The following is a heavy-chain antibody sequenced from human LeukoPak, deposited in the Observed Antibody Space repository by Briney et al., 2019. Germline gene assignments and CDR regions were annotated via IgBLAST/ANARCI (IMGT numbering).Heavy chain of an antibody. CDR2: FDPEDGET. J-gene: IGHJ4*02. V-gene: IGHV1-24*01. CDR3: ATVWVGATQAGALDYFDY. CDR1: GYTLTELS. D-gene: IGHD1-26*01. Sequence: GASVKVSCKVSGYTLTELSMHWVRQAPGKGLEWMGGFDPEDGETIYAQKFQGRVTMTEDTSTDTAYMELSSLRSEDTAVYYCATVWVGATQAGALDYFDYWGQGTLVTVSS.